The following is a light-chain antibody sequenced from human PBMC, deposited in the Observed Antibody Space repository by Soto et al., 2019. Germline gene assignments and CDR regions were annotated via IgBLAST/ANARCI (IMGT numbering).Light chain of an antibody. CDR2: EVS. Sequence: QSALTQPASVSGSPGQSITISCTGTSSGVGGYKHLAWYQHYPGKAPKLIIFEVSDRPSGVYNRFSGSKSGNTASLSISGLQPEDEADYYCSSYKSGATLVFGGGTQLTVL. CDR1: SSGVGGYKH. J-gene: IGLJ2*01. CDR3: SSYKSGATLV. V-gene: IGLV2-14*01.